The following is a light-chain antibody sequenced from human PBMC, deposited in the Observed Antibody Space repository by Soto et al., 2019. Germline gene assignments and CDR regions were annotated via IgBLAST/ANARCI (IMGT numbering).Light chain of an antibody. CDR2: KAS. V-gene: IGKV1-5*03. Sequence: DIRMTQSPSTLSASVGDRVTITCRASQAFSGWVAWYQQKPGKAPNLLIYKASNLESGVPSRFSGSGSGTEFTLTISSLQPDDFATYYCQQYLSWTFGQGTKVEIK. CDR1: QAFSGW. J-gene: IGKJ1*01. CDR3: QQYLSWT.